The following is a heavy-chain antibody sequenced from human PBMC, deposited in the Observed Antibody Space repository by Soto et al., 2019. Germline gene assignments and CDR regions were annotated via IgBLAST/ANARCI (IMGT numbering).Heavy chain of an antibody. Sequence: PGGSLRLSCAASGFTLSSYHMDWVRQAPGKGLEWVSYISSASSAVYYADSVKGRFTISRDNAKNSLFLQMNSLRAEDTAVYYCARDLMGYAMDVWGQGTTVTVSS. D-gene: IGHD2-8*01. CDR2: ISSASSAV. CDR1: GFTLSSYH. V-gene: IGHV3-48*03. J-gene: IGHJ6*02. CDR3: ARDLMGYAMDV.